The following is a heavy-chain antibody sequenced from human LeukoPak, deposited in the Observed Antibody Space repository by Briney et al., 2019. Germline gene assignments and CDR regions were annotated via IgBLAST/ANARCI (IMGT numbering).Heavy chain of an antibody. CDR2: IWYDGSNK. J-gene: IGHJ4*02. V-gene: IGHV3-33*08. Sequence: PGGSLRLSCAASGFTFSNYGMHWVRQAPGKGLEWVTVIWYDGSNKYYTDSVKGRFTISRDNSKNTLYLQMNSLRAEDTAVYYCTRDVRSKYFDHWGQGTLVTVSS. CDR1: GFTFSNYG. CDR3: TRDVRSKYFDH. D-gene: IGHD1-14*01.